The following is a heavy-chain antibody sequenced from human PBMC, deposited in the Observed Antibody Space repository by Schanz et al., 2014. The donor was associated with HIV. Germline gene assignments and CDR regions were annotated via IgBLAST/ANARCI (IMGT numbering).Heavy chain of an antibody. J-gene: IGHJ2*01. Sequence: QVQLVESGGGVVQPGRSLRLSCTASGFTFSNYGMHWVRQAPGKGLEWLAVISYDGRNKKFANSVKGRFTISRDNSKNTLYFQMNSLRAEDTAVYYCAKDNAVDAWSWYFDLWGRGTLVTVSS. CDR2: ISYDGRNK. D-gene: IGHD5-12*01. V-gene: IGHV3-33*05. CDR1: GFTFSNYG. CDR3: AKDNAVDAWSWYFDL.